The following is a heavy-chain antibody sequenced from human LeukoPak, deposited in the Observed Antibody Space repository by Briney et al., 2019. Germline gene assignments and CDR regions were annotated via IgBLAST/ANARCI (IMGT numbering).Heavy chain of an antibody. D-gene: IGHD3-10*01. V-gene: IGHV4-59*12. J-gene: IGHJ4*02. CDR1: GGSISSYY. Sequence: PSETLSLTCTVSGGSISSYYWSWIRQPPGKGLEWIGYIYYSGSTSYNPSLKSRVTMSVDTSKKQISLKVRSVTAADTAVYYCAREGGGDYWGQGTLVTVSS. CDR2: IYYSGST. CDR3: AREGGGDY.